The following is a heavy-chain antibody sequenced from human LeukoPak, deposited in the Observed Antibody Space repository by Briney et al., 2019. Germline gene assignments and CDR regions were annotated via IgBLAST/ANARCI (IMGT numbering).Heavy chain of an antibody. CDR3: VSQLYDNAWGKIDS. CDR1: GFTFSSYW. CDR2: IASDGSST. V-gene: IGHV3-74*01. D-gene: IGHD3-16*01. Sequence: GGSLRLSCAASGFTFSSYWMNWVRQAPGKGLVWVSRIASDGSSTTYADSVKGRFSISRDNAKNTLYLQMNSLRAEDTAVYYCVSQLYDNAWGKIDSWGQGTLVTVSS. J-gene: IGHJ4*02.